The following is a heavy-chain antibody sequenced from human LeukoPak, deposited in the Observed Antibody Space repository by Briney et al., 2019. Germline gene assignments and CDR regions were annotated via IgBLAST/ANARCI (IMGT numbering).Heavy chain of an antibody. CDR1: GYTFTSYG. CDR3: ASDGMFDY. V-gene: IGHV1-18*01. Sequence: ASVKVSCKASGYTFTSYGISWVRQAPGQGLEWMGWSSAYNGNPNYAQKLQGSVTMTPAKSTSTAYMEMRSLRSDDTAVYYCASDGMFDYWGQGTLVTVSS. J-gene: IGHJ4*02. CDR2: SSAYNGNP.